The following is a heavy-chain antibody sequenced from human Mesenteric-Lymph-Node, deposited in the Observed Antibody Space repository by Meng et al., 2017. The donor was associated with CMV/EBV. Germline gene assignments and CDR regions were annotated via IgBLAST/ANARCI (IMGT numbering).Heavy chain of an antibody. CDR3: ARHQRWLKSEGGFNY. J-gene: IGHJ4*02. CDR1: GGSFSGYY. V-gene: IGHV4-34*01. D-gene: IGHD4-23*01. Sequence: QVQLQEWGAGLLKPSETMSRTCAVYGGSFSGYYWSWSRQLPWKGLEWIGEINHSGSTNYNPSLKSRVTISVDTSKNQFSLKLSSVNAADTAVYYCARHQRWLKSEGGFNYWGQGTLVTVSS. CDR2: INHSGST.